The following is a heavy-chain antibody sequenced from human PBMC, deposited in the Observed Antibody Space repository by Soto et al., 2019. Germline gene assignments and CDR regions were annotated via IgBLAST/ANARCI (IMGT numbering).Heavy chain of an antibody. CDR2: ISGSGGST. CDR1: GFTFSSYA. Sequence: PGGSMRLSCAVSGFTFSSYAMSWVRQAPGKGLEWVSAISGSGGSTYYADSVKGRFTISRDNSKNTLYLQMNSLRAEDTAVYHCAKEENYDILTGYQAFDYWGQGTLVTVS. J-gene: IGHJ4*02. V-gene: IGHV3-23*01. D-gene: IGHD3-9*01. CDR3: AKEENYDILTGYQAFDY.